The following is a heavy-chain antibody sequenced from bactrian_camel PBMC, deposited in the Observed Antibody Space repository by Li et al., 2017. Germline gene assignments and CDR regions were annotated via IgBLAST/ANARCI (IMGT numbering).Heavy chain of an antibody. CDR2: VDSNGVT. Sequence: VQLVESGGGSVQAGGSLTLSCTASESTYRSICMAWFRQAPGSQRETVATVDSNGVTKVAGSVKGRFTLSKDNAKNTPYLRMDNLKPEDTALYTCAAAKGLPDLLRGGYLSARSYNYWGRGTQVTVS. J-gene: IGHJ4*01. CDR1: ESTYRSIC. CDR3: AAAKGLPDLLRGGYLSARSYNY. V-gene: IGHV3S53*01. D-gene: IGHD3*01.